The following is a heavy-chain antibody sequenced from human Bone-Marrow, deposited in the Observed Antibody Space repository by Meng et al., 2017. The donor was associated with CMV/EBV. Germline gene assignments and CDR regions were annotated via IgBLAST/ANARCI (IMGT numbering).Heavy chain of an antibody. CDR2: ISWNSGSI. CDR3: AKDIAARPKYFQH. D-gene: IGHD6-6*01. V-gene: IGHV3-9*01. Sequence: GGSLRLFCAASGFTFDDYAMHWVRQAPGKGLEWVSGISWNSGSIGYADSVKGRFTISRDNAKNSLYLQMNSLRAEDTALYYCAKDIAARPKYFQHWGQGTLVTISS. CDR1: GFTFDDYA. J-gene: IGHJ1*01.